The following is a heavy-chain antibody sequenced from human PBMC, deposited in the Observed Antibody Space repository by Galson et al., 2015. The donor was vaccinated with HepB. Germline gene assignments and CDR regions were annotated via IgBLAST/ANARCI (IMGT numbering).Heavy chain of an antibody. CDR1: GYTFTGYY. V-gene: IGHV1-2*06. CDR3: RSITMVRGGVDY. J-gene: IGHJ4*02. D-gene: IGHD3-10*01. Sequence: SVKVSCKASGYTFTGYYMHWVRQAPGQGLEWMGRINPNSGGTNYAQKFQGRVTMTRDTSISTAYMELSRLRSDDTAVYYCRSITMVRGGVDYWGQGTLVTVSS. CDR2: INPNSGGT.